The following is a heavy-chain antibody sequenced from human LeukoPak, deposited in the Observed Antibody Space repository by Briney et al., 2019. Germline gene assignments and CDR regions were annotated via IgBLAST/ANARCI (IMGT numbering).Heavy chain of an antibody. D-gene: IGHD3-10*01. CDR3: ARDRFLLWFGEEARLDY. CDR1: GFTFSSYS. CDR2: ISSSSSTI. J-gene: IGHJ4*02. Sequence: PGGSLRLSCAASGFTFSSYSMNWVRQAPGKGLEWVSYISSSSSTIYYADSVKSRFTISRDNAKNSLYLQMNSLRAEDTAVYYCARDRFLLWFGEEARLDYWGQGTLVTVSS. V-gene: IGHV3-48*04.